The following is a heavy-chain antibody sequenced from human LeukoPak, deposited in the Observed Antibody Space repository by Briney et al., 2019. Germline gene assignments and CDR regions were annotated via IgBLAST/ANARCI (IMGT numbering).Heavy chain of an antibody. J-gene: IGHJ4*02. CDR1: GGSFSGYY. CDR3: AREGRLAN. Sequence: PSETLSLTCAVYGGSFSGYYWSWIRQPPGKGLEWIGEINHSGSTNYNPSLKSRVTISVDTSKNQFSLKLSSVTAADTAVYYCAREGRLANWGQGTLVTVSS. D-gene: IGHD3-10*01. CDR2: INHSGST. V-gene: IGHV4-34*01.